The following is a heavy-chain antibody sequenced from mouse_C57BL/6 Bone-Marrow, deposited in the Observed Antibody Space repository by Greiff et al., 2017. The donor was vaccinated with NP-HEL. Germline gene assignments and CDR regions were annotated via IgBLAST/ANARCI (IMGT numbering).Heavy chain of an antibody. CDR1: GFTFSDYY. J-gene: IGHJ2*01. CDR3: ARDWGYFDY. Sequence: EVQVVESEGGLVQPGSSMKLSCTASGFTFSDYYMAWVRQVPEKGLEWVANINYDGSSTYYLDSLKSRFIISRDNAKNILYLQMSSLKSEDTATYYCARDWGYFDYWGQGTTLTVSS. CDR2: INYDGSST. V-gene: IGHV5-16*01.